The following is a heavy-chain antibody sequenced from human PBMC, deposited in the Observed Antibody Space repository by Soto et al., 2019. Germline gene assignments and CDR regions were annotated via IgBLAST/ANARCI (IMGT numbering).Heavy chain of an antibody. CDR2: IYYSGST. CDR3: ATRSDYYYYGMDV. D-gene: IGHD2-15*01. J-gene: IGHJ6*02. CDR1: GGSISSGGYY. V-gene: IGHV4-31*03. Sequence: KTSETLSLTCTVSGGSISSGGYYWSWIRQHPGKGLEWIGYIYYSGSTYYNPSLKSRVTISVDTSKNQFSLKLSSVTAADTAVYYCATRSDYYYYGMDVWGQGTTVTVSS.